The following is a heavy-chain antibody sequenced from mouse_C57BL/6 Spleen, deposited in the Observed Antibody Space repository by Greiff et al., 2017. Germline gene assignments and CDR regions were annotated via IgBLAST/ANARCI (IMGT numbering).Heavy chain of an antibody. D-gene: IGHD3-2*02. J-gene: IGHJ2*01. V-gene: IGHV5-9*01. Sequence: EVKLVESGGGLVKPGGSLKLSCAASGFTFSSYTMSWVRQTPEKRLEWVATISGGGGNTYYPDSVKGRFTISRDNAKNTLYLQMSSLRSEDTALYYCARQSSGYDFDYWGQGTTLTVSS. CDR3: ARQSSGYDFDY. CDR2: ISGGGGNT. CDR1: GFTFSSYT.